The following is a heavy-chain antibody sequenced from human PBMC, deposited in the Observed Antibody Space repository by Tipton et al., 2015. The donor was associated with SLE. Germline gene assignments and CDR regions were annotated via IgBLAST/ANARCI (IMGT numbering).Heavy chain of an antibody. D-gene: IGHD3/OR15-3a*01. CDR2: IKSKTAGGTT. CDR1: GFSFSNAW. Sequence: SLRLSCTASGFSFSNAWMSWVRQAAGKGLEWVGRIKSKTAGGTTDYAAPVKCRFSISRDDSKDTLYLQMDSLKTEDTAVYYCTTGRTLWGQGTLVSVSS. CDR3: TTGRTL. V-gene: IGHV3-15*01. J-gene: IGHJ3*01.